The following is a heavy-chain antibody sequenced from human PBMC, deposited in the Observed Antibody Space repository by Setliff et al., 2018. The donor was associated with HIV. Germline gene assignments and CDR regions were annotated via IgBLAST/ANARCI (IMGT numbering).Heavy chain of an antibody. CDR2: INPSGGST. Sequence: ASVKVSCKASGYTFTNFYIHWVRQAPGQGLEWLGMINPSGGSTTYAQKFQGRVTMTSDTSTSTVYMDLSSLGSEDTAVYYCARGGQYSGNYLPRYYYMDVWGKGTTVTSP. D-gene: IGHD1-26*01. J-gene: IGHJ6*03. V-gene: IGHV1-46*01. CDR3: ARGGQYSGNYLPRYYYMDV. CDR1: GYTFTNFY.